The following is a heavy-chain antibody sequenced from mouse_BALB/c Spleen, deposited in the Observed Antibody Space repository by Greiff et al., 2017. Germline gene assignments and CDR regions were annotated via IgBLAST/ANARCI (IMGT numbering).Heavy chain of an antibody. Sequence: EVKLMESGGGLVQPGGSRKLSCAASGFTFSSYGMSWVRQTPDKRLELVATINSNGGSTYYPDSVKGRFTISRDNAKNTLYLQMSSLKSEDTAMYYCARDGYLLAMDYWGQGTSVTVSS. D-gene: IGHD2-2*01. CDR1: GFTFSSYG. J-gene: IGHJ4*01. CDR3: ARDGYLLAMDY. CDR2: INSNGGST. V-gene: IGHV5-6-3*01.